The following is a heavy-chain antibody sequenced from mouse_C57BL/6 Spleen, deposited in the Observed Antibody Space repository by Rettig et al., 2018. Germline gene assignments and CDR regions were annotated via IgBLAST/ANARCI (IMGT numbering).Heavy chain of an antibody. Sequence: NTYYNPSLKSRISITRDTSKNQYYLQLNSVTTEDTATYYCARSVSDSSNYYALDYWGQGTSVTVSS. J-gene: IGHJ4*01. D-gene: IGHD3-2*02. CDR2: NT. CDR3: ARSVSDSSNYYALDY. V-gene: IGHV3-8*01.